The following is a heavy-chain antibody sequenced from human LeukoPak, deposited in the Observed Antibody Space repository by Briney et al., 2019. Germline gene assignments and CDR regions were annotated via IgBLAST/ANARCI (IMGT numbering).Heavy chain of an antibody. CDR3: ARDQSGAYIFDY. Sequence: SETLSLTCTVSGGSISSHYWSWIRQFPGKGLEWIGSIYYSGITSYNPSLKSRVTLPVHTSKNQFSLRLSSVAAADTAVYYCARDQSGAYIFDYWGQGTPVTVSS. D-gene: IGHD1-26*01. J-gene: IGHJ4*02. V-gene: IGHV4-59*11. CDR1: GGSISSHY. CDR2: IYYSGIT.